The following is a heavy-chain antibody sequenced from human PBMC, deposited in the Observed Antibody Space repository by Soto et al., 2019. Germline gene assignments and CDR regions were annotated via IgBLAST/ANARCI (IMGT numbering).Heavy chain of an antibody. CDR3: SRTLSWRKGPFDS. CDR1: GFILNTYS. Sequence: GGSLRLSCAASGFILNTYSMTWVRQAPGKGLEWVAYISGSSQIIFYADSVRGRFTISRDNANNSTYLQMVSRRDEDTAVYYCSRTLSWRKGPFDSWGQGTLVTVS. CDR2: ISGSSQII. D-gene: IGHD2-15*01. V-gene: IGHV3-48*02. J-gene: IGHJ4*02.